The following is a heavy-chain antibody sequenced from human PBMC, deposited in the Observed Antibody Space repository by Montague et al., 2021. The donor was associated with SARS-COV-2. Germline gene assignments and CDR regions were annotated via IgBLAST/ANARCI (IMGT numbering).Heavy chain of an antibody. D-gene: IGHD7-27*01. CDR2: IDWDYDK. CDR1: AFALSTGGPC. J-gene: IGHJ4*02. CDR3: ARDWGFTHFDY. V-gene: IGHV2-70*11. Sequence: PALVKPTQTLTLTCTFSAFALSTGGPCVSWIGQPPGKALEWLARIDWDYDKYYSTSLRTRLTISKCTYKNQVVLTMINMDPVDTATYYCARDWGFTHFDYWGQGTLVTVSS.